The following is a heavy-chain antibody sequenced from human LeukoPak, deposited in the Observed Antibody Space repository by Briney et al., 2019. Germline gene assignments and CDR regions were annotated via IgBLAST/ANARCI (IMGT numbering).Heavy chain of an antibody. CDR2: NNHSGTT. CDR1: GYSIISAYY. J-gene: IGHJ6*03. V-gene: IGHV4-38-2*02. Sequence: SETLSLTCAVSGYSIISAYYWGWIRQPPGKGLEWIGSNNHSGTTSYNPSLKSRVTISVDTSKNQFSLKLSSVTAADTAVYYCARDGAASYMDVWGKGTTVTVSS. D-gene: IGHD6-25*01. CDR3: ARDGAASYMDV.